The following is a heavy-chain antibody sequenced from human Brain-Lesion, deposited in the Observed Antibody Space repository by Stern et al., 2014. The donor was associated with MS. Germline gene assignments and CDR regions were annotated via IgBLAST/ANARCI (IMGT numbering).Heavy chain of an antibody. Sequence: EVQLVESGAGLVQPGGSLRLSCASSGFTFSGFWMRWVRQAPGQGLEWVANIKADGSERYHVDPVSGRFTIARDNAKNSLYLQMNSLRGEDTAVYYCAKTQGGSSSWFVWDGMEYYSYYGMDVWGQGTTVTVSS. CDR1: GFTFSGFW. CDR3: AKTQGGSSSWFVWDGMEYYSYYGMDV. CDR2: IKADGSER. J-gene: IGHJ6*02. D-gene: IGHD6-13*01. V-gene: IGHV3-7*01.